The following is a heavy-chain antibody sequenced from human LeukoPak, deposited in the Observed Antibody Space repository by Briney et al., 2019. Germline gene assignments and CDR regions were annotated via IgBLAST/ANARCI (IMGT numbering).Heavy chain of an antibody. D-gene: IGHD6-19*01. J-gene: IGHJ4*02. V-gene: IGHV4-39*07. CDR1: GGSISSGRYY. CDR3: STTTFVAVAGTDFDY. CDR2: IYFGGST. Sequence: SETLSLTCTISGGSISSGRYYWAWIRQAPGKGLEWIGSIYFGGSTYFNPSLKSRVTISIDTSKNQFSLKLSSVTAADTAVYYCSTTTFVAVAGTDFDYWGQGTLVTVSS.